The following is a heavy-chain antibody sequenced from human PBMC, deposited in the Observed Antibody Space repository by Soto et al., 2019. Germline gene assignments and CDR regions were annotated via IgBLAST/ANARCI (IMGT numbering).Heavy chain of an antibody. V-gene: IGHV1-46*01. CDR3: AIEPREQYYFDY. CDR2: INPSGGTT. Sequence: GASVKVSCKASGYPFSNYYLHWVRQAPGQRLEWLGIINPSGGTTGYPQRFKGRVTMTMDTSTSTVYMELTSLRSDDTAIYYCAIEPREQYYFDYWGQGTLVTVSS. J-gene: IGHJ4*02. CDR1: GYPFSNYY.